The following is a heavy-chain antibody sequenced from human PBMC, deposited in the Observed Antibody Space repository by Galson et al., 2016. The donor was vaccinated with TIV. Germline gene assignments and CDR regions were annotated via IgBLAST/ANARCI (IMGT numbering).Heavy chain of an antibody. CDR3: ARGAPSVFGVIMTLDY. J-gene: IGHJ4*02. Sequence: CAISGDSVPSTSAAWNWIRQSPSRGLEWLGRTYYRSTWYNDYAASLKRRITINPDTSKNQFSLQLTSVTPEDAAVYYCARGAPSVFGVIMTLDYWGQGTLVTVSS. V-gene: IGHV6-1*01. CDR2: TYYRSTWYN. CDR1: GDSVPSTSAA. D-gene: IGHD3-3*01.